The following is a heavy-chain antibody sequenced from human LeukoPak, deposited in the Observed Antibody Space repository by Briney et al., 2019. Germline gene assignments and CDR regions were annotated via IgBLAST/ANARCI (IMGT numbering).Heavy chain of an antibody. D-gene: IGHD2-21*02. J-gene: IGHJ3*02. CDR1: GYTFTSYD. CDR3: ASSCGGDCYYRAFDI. V-gene: IGHV1-8*01. Sequence: ASVKVSCKGSGYTFTSYDINGVRQATGQGLEWMGWMNPNSGNTGYAQKFQGRVTMTRNTSISTAYMELSSLRSEDTAVYYCASSCGGDCYYRAFDIWGQGTMVTVSS. CDR2: MNPNSGNT.